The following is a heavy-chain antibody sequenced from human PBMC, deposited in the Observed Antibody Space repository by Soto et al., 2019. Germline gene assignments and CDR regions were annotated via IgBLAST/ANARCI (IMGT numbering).Heavy chain of an antibody. D-gene: IGHD3-10*01. Sequence: PSETLSLTCTVSGGSISSCSYYWGWNRQPPGKGLEWIGHSYYSGSTNYNPSLKSRVTISVDTSKNQFSLRVTSVTAADTAVYFCARIRDSGTYGMDVWGRGTTVTVSS. CDR1: GGSISSCSYY. V-gene: IGHV4-61*05. CDR3: ARIRDSGTYGMDV. J-gene: IGHJ6*02. CDR2: SYYSGST.